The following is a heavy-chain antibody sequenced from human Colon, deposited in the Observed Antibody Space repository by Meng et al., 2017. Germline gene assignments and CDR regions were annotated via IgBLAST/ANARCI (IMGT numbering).Heavy chain of an antibody. D-gene: IGHD3-9*01. V-gene: IGHV4-34*01. CDR3: ARGVDWAKSGNF. J-gene: IGHJ4*02. CDR1: GGSFSNYY. CDR2: IHPSGSS. Sequence: VQLRQGGAGLLKPSETLSLTCAGYGGSFSNYYLAWIRQPPGKGLEWIGEIHPSGSSYYSPSLQSRVTITLDTSKNQFSLTLSSLTAADTAVYYCARGVDWAKSGNFWGQGTLVTVSS.